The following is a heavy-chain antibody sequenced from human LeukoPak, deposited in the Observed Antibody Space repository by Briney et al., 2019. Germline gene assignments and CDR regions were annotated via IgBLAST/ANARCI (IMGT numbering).Heavy chain of an antibody. CDR1: GGSISSSSYY. V-gene: IGHV4-39*07. J-gene: IGHJ4*02. CDR3: AREIATSGGNSRALDY. Sequence: SETLSLTCTVSGGSISSSSYYWGWIRQPPGKGLEWIVSIYYSGSTYYNPSLKSRVTISVYTSKNPFSLKLSSVTAADTAVYYCAREIATSGGNSRALDYWGQGTPVTVYS. CDR2: IYYSGST. D-gene: IGHD4-23*01.